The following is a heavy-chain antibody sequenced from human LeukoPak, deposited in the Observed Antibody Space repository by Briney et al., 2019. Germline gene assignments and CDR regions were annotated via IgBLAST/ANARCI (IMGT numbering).Heavy chain of an antibody. CDR1: GFTFSIYA. D-gene: IGHD2-2*01. CDR3: ARDDCSSTSCYAPDYYYGMDV. J-gene: IGHJ6*02. Sequence: GGSLRLSCAASGFTFSIYAMSWIRQAPGKGLEWVSYISSSGSTIYYADSVKGRFTISRDNAKNSLYLQMNSLRAEDTAVYYCARDDCSSTSCYAPDYYYGMDVWGQGTTVTVSS. V-gene: IGHV3-11*01. CDR2: ISSSGSTI.